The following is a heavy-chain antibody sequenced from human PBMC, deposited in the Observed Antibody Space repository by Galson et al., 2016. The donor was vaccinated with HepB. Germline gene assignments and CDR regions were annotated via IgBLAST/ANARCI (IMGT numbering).Heavy chain of an antibody. CDR3: ARDSWDFVSEPTAHDYYGMDV. CDR2: ISSYTGKT. D-gene: IGHD5/OR15-5a*01. CDR1: GYTFRSYG. Sequence: SVKVSCKASGYTFRSYGISWVRQAPGQGLGWMGWISSYTGKTNHAERFQGRVKMTTDTSTATAYLELARLGSDDPAVYFCARDSWDFVSEPTAHDYYGMDVWGQAPPLVVSS. V-gene: IGHV1-18*01. J-gene: IGHJ6*02.